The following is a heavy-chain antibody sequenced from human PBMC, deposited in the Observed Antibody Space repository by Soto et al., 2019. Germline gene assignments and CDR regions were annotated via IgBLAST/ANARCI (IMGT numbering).Heavy chain of an antibody. CDR1: GGSISSGGYY. Sequence: SETLSLTCTVSGGSISSGGYYWSWIRQHPGKGLEWIGYIYYSGSTYYNPSLKSRVTISVDTSKNQFSLKLNSVTAADTAVYYCASYSKRLGYCSSTSCCNWFDPWGQGTLVTVSS. CDR3: ASYSKRLGYCSSTSCCNWFDP. J-gene: IGHJ5*02. D-gene: IGHD2-2*01. V-gene: IGHV4-31*03. CDR2: IYYSGST.